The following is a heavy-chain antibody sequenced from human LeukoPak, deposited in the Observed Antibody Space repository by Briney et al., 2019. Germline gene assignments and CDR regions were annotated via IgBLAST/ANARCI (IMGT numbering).Heavy chain of an antibody. D-gene: IGHD2-2*02. Sequence: ASVKVSCKASGYTFTSYGISWVRQAPGQGLERLGWISAYNGNTNYAQKLQGRVTMTTDTSTSTAYMELRSLRSDDTAVYYCARDIVVVPAAINWFDPWGQGTLVTVSS. CDR3: ARDIVVVPAAINWFDP. J-gene: IGHJ5*02. CDR1: GYTFTSYG. CDR2: ISAYNGNT. V-gene: IGHV1-18*01.